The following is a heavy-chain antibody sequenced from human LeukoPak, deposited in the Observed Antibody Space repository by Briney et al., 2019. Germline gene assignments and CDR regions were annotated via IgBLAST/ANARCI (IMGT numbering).Heavy chain of an antibody. J-gene: IGHJ4*02. D-gene: IGHD4-23*01. CDR3: ARGGYGGNSPDY. V-gene: IGHV4-4*02. CDR1: GGSISGSNW. Sequence: SETLSLTCAVFGGSISGSNWWSWVRQPPGKGLEWIGEIYHSGTTNYNPSLKSRLTISVDKSKNQFSLKLSSVTAADTAVYYCARGGYGGNSPDYWGQGTLVTVSP. CDR2: IYHSGTT.